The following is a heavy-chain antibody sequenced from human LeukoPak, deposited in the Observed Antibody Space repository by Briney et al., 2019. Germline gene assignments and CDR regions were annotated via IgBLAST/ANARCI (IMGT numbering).Heavy chain of an antibody. CDR2: ISGSGSTT. CDR3: AIQLYSSGWYDFDY. J-gene: IGHJ4*02. Sequence: GGSLRLSCAASGFTFSNYGLNWVRQAPGKGLEGVSSISGSGSTTYYADSVRGRFTISRDNSKNTLYLQMSSLRAEDTAVYYCAIQLYSSGWYDFDYWGQGTLVTVSS. D-gene: IGHD6-19*01. CDR1: GFTFSNYG. V-gene: IGHV3-23*01.